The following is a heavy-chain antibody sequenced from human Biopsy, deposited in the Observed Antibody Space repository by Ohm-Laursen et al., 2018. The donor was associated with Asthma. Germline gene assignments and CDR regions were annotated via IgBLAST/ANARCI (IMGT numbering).Heavy chain of an antibody. J-gene: IGHJ3*02. CDR2: ITGSGGGT. D-gene: IGHD3-22*01. CDR1: GFTFSNFA. Sequence: LSLTCAASGFTFSNFAMTWVRQAPGKGLEWVSSITGSGGGTYYADSVKGRFTISRDNSKNTLYLQMNSLRAEDTAVYYCASTTPSIVVVARAGAFDIWGQGTMVTVSS. CDR3: ASTTPSIVVVARAGAFDI. V-gene: IGHV3-23*01.